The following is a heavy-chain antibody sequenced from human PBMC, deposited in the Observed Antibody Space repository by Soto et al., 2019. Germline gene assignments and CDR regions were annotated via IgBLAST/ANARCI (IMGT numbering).Heavy chain of an antibody. V-gene: IGHV4-34*01. CDR1: GGSFSGYY. J-gene: IGHJ4*02. CDR2: INHSGST. CDR3: AVYGSGRYNYFDY. D-gene: IGHD3-10*01. Sequence: SETLSLTCAVYGGSFSGYYWSWIRQPPGKGLEWIGEINHSGSTNYNPSLKSRVTISVDTSKNQFSLKLSSVTAADTAVYYCAVYGSGRYNYFDYWGQGTLVTVSS.